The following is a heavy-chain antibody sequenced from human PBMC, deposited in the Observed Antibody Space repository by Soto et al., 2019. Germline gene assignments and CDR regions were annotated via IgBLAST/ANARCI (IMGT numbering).Heavy chain of an antibody. CDR2: ITDDGGDE. Sequence: EVQLVESGGGLVQPGGSLRLSCAASGFTFSPSWMSWVRQAPGKGLEWVAIITDDGGDELYLEAVRGRFTISRDNAKKSLDLAMDSRRAEDTAVYYCAGGSGWISDTWGQGTLVTVSS. J-gene: IGHJ5*02. CDR1: GFTFSPSW. V-gene: IGHV3-7*05. CDR3: AGGSGWISDT. D-gene: IGHD6-19*01.